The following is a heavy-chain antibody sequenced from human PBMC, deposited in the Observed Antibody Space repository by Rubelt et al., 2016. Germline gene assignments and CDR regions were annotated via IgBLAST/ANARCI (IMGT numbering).Heavy chain of an antibody. CDR2: ISGSGGNT. V-gene: IGHV3-23*01. CDR1: GFTFSNYA. CDR3: ARGSYTSSRLDY. Sequence: CAASGFTFSNYAMSWARQAPGKGLEWVSAISGSGGNTYYADSVKGRFTISRDNSKNTLYLQVDSLRAEDTAVYYCARGSYTSSRLDYWGQGTLVTVSS. D-gene: IGHD6-13*01. J-gene: IGHJ4*02.